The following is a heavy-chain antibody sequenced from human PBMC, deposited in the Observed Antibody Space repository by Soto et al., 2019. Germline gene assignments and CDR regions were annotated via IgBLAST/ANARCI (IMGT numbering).Heavy chain of an antibody. CDR2: IWFDGSNK. V-gene: IGHV3-33*01. CDR3: FFFQYEDGGRDVRSGLDP. CDR1: GFTFSDYG. Sequence: WGSLRLSCVASGFTFSDYGMHRVRKDPGKGLEWVAVIWFDGSNKLYGDSVKGRFTISRDNSKNMVFLQMNSLRAEDTAVYHFFFFQYEDGGRDVRSGLDPWGKGALDSVCS. D-gene: IGHD3-16*01. J-gene: IGHJ5*02.